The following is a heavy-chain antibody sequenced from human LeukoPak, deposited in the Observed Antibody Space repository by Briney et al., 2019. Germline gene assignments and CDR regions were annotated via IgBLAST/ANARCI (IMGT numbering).Heavy chain of an antibody. CDR1: GFSLRTSGVG. CDR3: AHRNDYGWFDY. J-gene: IGHJ4*02. D-gene: IGHD4-17*01. CDR2: IYWDDDK. V-gene: IGHV2-5*02. Sequence: ESGPTLVNPTQTLTLTCTFSGFSLRTSGVGVGWIRQPPVKALEWLALIYWDDDKRYIPSLKSRLTITKDTSKNQVVLTMTNMDPVDTATYYCAHRNDYGWFDYWGQGTLVTVSS.